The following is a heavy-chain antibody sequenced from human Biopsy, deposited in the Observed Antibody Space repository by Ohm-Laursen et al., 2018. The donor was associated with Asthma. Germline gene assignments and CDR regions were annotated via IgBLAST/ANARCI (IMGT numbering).Heavy chain of an antibody. Sequence: RSLRLSCSASGFNFHNYGMNWVRRAPGKGLEWVAQILFDGRKINYPDSVKGRFTISRDNSKNMVYLQMNSLRPEDTAVYYCAKDRVAGRSYYFDYWGQGSPVSVSS. V-gene: IGHV3-30*18. D-gene: IGHD6-13*01. CDR3: AKDRVAGRSYYFDY. CDR2: ILFDGRKI. CDR1: GFNFHNYG. J-gene: IGHJ4*02.